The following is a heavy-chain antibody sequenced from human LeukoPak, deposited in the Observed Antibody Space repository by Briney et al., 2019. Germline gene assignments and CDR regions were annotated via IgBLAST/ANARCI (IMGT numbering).Heavy chain of an antibody. CDR2: MNHSGSA. V-gene: IGHV4-38-2*02. J-gene: IGHJ5*02. CDR3: ARDSGTTGEVKFDP. CDR1: GYSNSNGYY. D-gene: IGHD3-10*01. Sequence: SETLSLTCTVSGYSNSNGYYWGWIRQPPGKGLEWIGEMNHSGSANYNPSLKSRVTMSVDTSKNQFSLKLSSVTAADTAVYYCARDSGTTGEVKFDPWGQGTLVTVSS.